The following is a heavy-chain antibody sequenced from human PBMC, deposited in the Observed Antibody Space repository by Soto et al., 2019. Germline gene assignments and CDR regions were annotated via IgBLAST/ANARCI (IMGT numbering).Heavy chain of an antibody. CDR3: VKDLRPNRGWFGP. V-gene: IGHV3-23*01. D-gene: IGHD3-3*01. CDR2: ISGDGTRT. Sequence: LRLSCAASGFNFYNYAMTWVRQAPGKGLEWVSGISGDGTRTYYGDSVKGRFTISRDNSKNTVFLQMNSLRAEDTALYYCVKDLRPNRGWFGPWGQGTRVNSPQ. CDR1: GFNFYNYA. J-gene: IGHJ5*02.